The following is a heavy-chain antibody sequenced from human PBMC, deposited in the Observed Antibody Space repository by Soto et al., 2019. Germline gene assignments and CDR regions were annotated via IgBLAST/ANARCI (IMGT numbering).Heavy chain of an antibody. D-gene: IGHD3-3*01. CDR1: GFTFSSYA. CDR2: ISYDGNDE. CDR3: AKYRTSRFWSAYFDS. Sequence: QVQLVESGGGVDQPGRSLRLSCAASGFTFSSYAMHWVRKAPGKGLEWVAVISYDGNDESYTDSVKGRFTISRDTSKNTLYLQMNSLRPEDTAVYYCAKYRTSRFWSAYFDSWGQGTLIAVSS. J-gene: IGHJ4*02. V-gene: IGHV3-30-3*02.